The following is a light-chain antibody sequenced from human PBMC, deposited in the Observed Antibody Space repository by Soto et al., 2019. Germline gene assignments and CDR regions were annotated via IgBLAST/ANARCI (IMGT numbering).Light chain of an antibody. Sequence: DIQMTLSPSTLSASVGDRVTITCRASQSISSWLAWYQQKPGKAPKLLIYDASSLESGVPSRFSGSGSGTEFTLTISGLQPDDFATYYCQQYNSYPYSFGQGTRWRL. CDR3: QQYNSYPYS. CDR2: DAS. CDR1: QSISSW. V-gene: IGKV1-5*01. J-gene: IGKJ2*03.